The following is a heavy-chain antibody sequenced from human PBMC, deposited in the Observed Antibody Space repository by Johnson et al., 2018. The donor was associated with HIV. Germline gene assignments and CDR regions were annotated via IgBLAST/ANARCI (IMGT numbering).Heavy chain of an antibody. Sequence: VQLVESGGGLVQPGGSLRLSCAASGFTFSDYWMSWVRQAPGKGLEGVAVISHDGSNKYYTESVKGRFTISRDNAKNSLYLQRNSLRAEDTAVYYCARGHIHSSSWSLGAFDIWGQGTMVTVSS. CDR3: ARGHIHSSSWSLGAFDI. CDR1: GFTFSDYW. V-gene: IGHV3-7*01. CDR2: ISHDGSNK. D-gene: IGHD6-13*01. J-gene: IGHJ3*02.